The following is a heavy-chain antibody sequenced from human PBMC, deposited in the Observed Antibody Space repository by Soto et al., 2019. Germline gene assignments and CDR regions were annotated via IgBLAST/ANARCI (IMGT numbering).Heavy chain of an antibody. CDR3: ATSQKGYNWNYFDH. V-gene: IGHV4-39*01. J-gene: IGHJ4*02. Sequence: SETLSLTCAVSGGSISGSYYYWAWLRQSPGKGPEWIGSVFYTGFTPYNPSLESRVSVSVDTAKSQFSLKLSAVTAADTAVYYCATSQKGYNWNYFDHWGQGALVTVSS. CDR2: VFYTGFT. D-gene: IGHD1-20*01. CDR1: GGSISGSYYY.